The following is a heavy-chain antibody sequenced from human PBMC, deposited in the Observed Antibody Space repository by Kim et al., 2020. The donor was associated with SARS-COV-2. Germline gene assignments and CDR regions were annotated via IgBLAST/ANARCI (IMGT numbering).Heavy chain of an antibody. V-gene: IGHV1-69*13. CDR1: GGTFSSYA. CDR2: IIPIFGTA. CDR3: ARGQTQRTYYDILTGYYRRGYYYYYGMDV. J-gene: IGHJ6*02. Sequence: SVKVSCKASGGTFSSYAISWVRQAPGQGLEWMGGIIPIFGTANYAQKFQGRVTITADESTSTAYMELSSLRSEDTAVYYCARGQTQRTYYDILTGYYRRGYYYYYGMDVWGQGTTVTVSS. D-gene: IGHD3-9*01.